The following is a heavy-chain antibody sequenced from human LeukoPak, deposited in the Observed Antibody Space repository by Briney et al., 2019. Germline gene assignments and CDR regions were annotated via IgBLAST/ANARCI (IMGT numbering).Heavy chain of an antibody. V-gene: IGHV3-74*01. Sequence: GGSLRLSCAASGMTFSDHWMHWVRQVPGKGLVWVSLIKTDGRTTIYADSVKGRFTISRDNGKSTLYLQMNSLRAEDTVIYYCTTGPSYGYEWWGQGTVVTVSS. CDR1: GMTFSDHW. D-gene: IGHD3-16*01. J-gene: IGHJ1*01. CDR3: TTGPSYGYEW. CDR2: IKTDGRTT.